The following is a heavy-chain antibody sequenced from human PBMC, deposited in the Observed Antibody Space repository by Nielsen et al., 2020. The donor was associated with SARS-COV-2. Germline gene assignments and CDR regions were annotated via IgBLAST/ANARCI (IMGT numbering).Heavy chain of an antibody. D-gene: IGHD1-26*01. V-gene: IGHV3-30*18. CDR3: AKDIYRGGRVGATGSGPFDY. CDR2: ISYDGGNK. CDR1: GFIFSNYG. Sequence: GGSLRLSCAASGFIFSNYGIHWVRQAPGEGLEWVAVISYDGGNKYYADSVKGRFTISRDNSKNTLYLQMNSLRLEDTAVYYCAKDIYRGGRVGATGSGPFDYWGQGSLVTVSS. J-gene: IGHJ4*02.